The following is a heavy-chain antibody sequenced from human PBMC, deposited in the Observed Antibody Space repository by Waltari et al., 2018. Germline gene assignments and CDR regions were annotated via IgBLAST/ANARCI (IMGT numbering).Heavy chain of an antibody. V-gene: IGHV3-49*03. Sequence: EVQLVESGGGLVQPGRSLRLSCTASGFTFGDYAMSWFRQAPGKGLEWVGFIRSKAYGGTTEYAASVKGRFTISRDDSKSIAYLQMNSLKTEDTAVYYCTRGSAYYDYIWGSYRPIVFDYWGQGTLVTVSS. CDR2: IRSKAYGGTT. CDR3: TRGSAYYDYIWGSYRPIVFDY. CDR1: GFTFGDYA. D-gene: IGHD3-16*02. J-gene: IGHJ4*02.